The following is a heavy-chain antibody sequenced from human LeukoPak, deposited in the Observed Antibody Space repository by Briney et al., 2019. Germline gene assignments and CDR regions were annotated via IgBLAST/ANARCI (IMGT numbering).Heavy chain of an antibody. Sequence: PGGSLRLSCAASGFTFSSYGMSWVRQAPGKGPEWVSLVYSDGVTHYSDAVQGGFTISRENSKNTLYLQKKNMGVEDTAIYHCVRDRAEGRAWVEFDPWGQGILVTVSS. CDR1: GFTFSSYG. V-gene: IGHV3-66*01. CDR2: VYSDGVT. CDR3: VRDRAEGRAWVEFDP. J-gene: IGHJ5*02.